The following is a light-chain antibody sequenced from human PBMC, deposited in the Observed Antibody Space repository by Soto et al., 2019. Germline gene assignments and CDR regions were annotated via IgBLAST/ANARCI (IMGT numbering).Light chain of an antibody. CDR3: SSYTSSSNDVE. V-gene: IGLV2-14*01. CDR2: DVS. J-gene: IGLJ2*01. CDR1: SSDVGGYNY. Sequence: QSALTQPASVSGSPGQSITISCTGTSSDVGGYNYVSWYQQHPGKAPKPMIYDVSNRPSGVSNRVSGSKSGNTASPTISWLQAEDEADYYCSSYTSSSNDVEFGGGTKLTVL.